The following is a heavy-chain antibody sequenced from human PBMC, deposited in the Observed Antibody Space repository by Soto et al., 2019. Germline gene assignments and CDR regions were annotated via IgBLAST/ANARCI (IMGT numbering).Heavy chain of an antibody. V-gene: IGHV3-7*01. CDR2: IKQDGSEK. CDR1: GFTFSSYW. CDR3: AREGQYYYGSGSYLVWFDP. D-gene: IGHD3-10*01. Sequence: EVQLVESGGGLVQPGGSLRLSCAASGFTFSSYWMSWVRQAPGKGLEWVANIKQDGSEKYYVDSVKGRFTISRDNAKNSLYLQMNSLRAEDTAVYYCAREGQYYYGSGSYLVWFDPWGQGTLVTVSS. J-gene: IGHJ5*02.